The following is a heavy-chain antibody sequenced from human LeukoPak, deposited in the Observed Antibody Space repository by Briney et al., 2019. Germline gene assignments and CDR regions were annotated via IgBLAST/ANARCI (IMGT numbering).Heavy chain of an antibody. J-gene: IGHJ4*02. D-gene: IGHD3-10*01. CDR1: GYTLTELS. CDR3: ATGPRERWFGELFPALDY. V-gene: IGHV1-24*01. Sequence: GASVKVSCKVSGYTLTELSMHWVRQAPGKGLEWMGGFDPEDGETIYAQKFQGRVTMTEDTSTDTAYMELSSLRSEDTAVYYCATGPRERWFGELFPALDYWGQGTLVTVSS. CDR2: FDPEDGET.